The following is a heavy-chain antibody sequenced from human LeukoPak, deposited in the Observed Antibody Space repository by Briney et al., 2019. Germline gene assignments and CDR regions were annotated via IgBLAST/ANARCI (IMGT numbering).Heavy chain of an antibody. CDR2: IYSSGST. CDR3: ARLGVWNDYGDYSDY. Sequence: SETLSLTCTVSGGSISSYYWSWIRQPAGKGLEWIGRIYSSGSTNYNPSLKSRVTMSVDTSKNQFSLKLSSVTAADTAVYYCARLGVWNDYGDYSDYWGLGTLVTVSS. CDR1: GGSISSYY. D-gene: IGHD4-17*01. V-gene: IGHV4-4*07. J-gene: IGHJ4*02.